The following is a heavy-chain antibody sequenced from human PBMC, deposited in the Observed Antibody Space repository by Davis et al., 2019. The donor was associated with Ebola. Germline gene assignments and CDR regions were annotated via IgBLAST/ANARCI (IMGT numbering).Heavy chain of an antibody. CDR3: ARHYCSSTSCHILGPGYYYYYGMDV. Sequence: SQTLSLTCTVSAPSISRYYCSWNRPPPGRGLGWDGYTQYIVTHDYHPTFKGRSPISVDTSKNQFTLKLSSMTAADTAVYYCARHYCSSTSCHILGPGYYYYYGMDVWGQGTTVTVSS. V-gene: IGHV4-59*08. J-gene: IGHJ6*02. D-gene: IGHD2-2*02. CDR1: APSISRYY. CDR2: TQYIVTH.